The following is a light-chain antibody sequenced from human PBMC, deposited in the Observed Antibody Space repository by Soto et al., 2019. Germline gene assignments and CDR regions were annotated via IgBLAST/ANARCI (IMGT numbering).Light chain of an antibody. CDR3: CSYAGSSFYV. V-gene: IGLV2-23*01. J-gene: IGLJ1*01. CDR2: EGT. Sequence: QSVLTQPASVSGSPGQSITISCTGTSSDVGNYNLVSWYQQHPGKAPKLMIYEGTKLPSGVFNRFSGSKFGNTASLTISGLQAEDEADYYCCSYAGSSFYVFGTGTKVTVL. CDR1: SSDVGNYNL.